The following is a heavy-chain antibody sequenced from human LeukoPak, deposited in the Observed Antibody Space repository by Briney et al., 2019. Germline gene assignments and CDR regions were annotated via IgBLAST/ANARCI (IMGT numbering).Heavy chain of an antibody. D-gene: IGHD6-6*01. CDR2: IKQDGSEK. CDR3: ARGLIAARPDYYFDY. CDR1: GFTFSTYW. V-gene: IGHV3-7*04. Sequence: GGSLRLSCAASGFTFSTYWMNWVRQAPGKGPEWVANIKQDGSEKYYVDSVKGRFTISRDNAKNSLYLQMNSLRAEDTAVYYCARGLIAARPDYYFDYWGQGTLVTVSS. J-gene: IGHJ4*02.